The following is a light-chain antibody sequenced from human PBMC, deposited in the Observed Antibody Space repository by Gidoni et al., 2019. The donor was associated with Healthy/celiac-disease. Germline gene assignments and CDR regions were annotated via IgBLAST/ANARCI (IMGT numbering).Light chain of an antibody. V-gene: IGKV3-20*01. Sequence: ESELAQSPGTLSLSPGERATLSCRASQSVSSSYLAWYQQKPGQAPRLLIYGASSRATGIPDRFSGSGSGTDFTLTISRLEPEDFAVYYCQQYGSSPTLTFGRGTQVEIK. CDR2: GAS. CDR3: QQYGSSPTLT. CDR1: QSVSSSY. J-gene: IGKJ4*01.